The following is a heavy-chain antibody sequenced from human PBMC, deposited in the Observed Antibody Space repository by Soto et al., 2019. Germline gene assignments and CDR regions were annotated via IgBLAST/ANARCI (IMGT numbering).Heavy chain of an antibody. CDR3: AVSGSSSRSYGMDV. CDR2: IIPIFGTA. CDR1: GGTLSSYA. J-gene: IGHJ6*02. Sequence: ASVKVSCKASGGTLSSYAISWVRQAPGQGLEWMGGIIPIFGTANYAQKFQGRVTITADKSTSTAYMELSSLRSEDTAVYYCAVSGSSSRSYGMDVWGQGTTVTVSS. D-gene: IGHD6-13*01. V-gene: IGHV1-69*06.